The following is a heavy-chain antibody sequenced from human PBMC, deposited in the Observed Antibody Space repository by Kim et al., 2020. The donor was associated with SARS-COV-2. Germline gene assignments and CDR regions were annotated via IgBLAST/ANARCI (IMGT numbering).Heavy chain of an antibody. D-gene: IGHD3-16*01. V-gene: IGHV4-59*08. CDR3: AGRLRGGAFDI. J-gene: IGHJ3*02. CDR2: SYYSGST. CDR1: GGSISSFY. Sequence: SETLSLTCTVSGGSISSFYWSWIRQPPGKGLEWIWYSYYSGSTNYSPSLKSRVTISVDTSKNQSPLKLSSVPAADTAAYYCAGRLRGGAFDIWGQGTMVTVSS.